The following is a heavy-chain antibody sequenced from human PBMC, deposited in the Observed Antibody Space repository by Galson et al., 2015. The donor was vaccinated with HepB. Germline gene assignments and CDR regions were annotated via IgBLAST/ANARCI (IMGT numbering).Heavy chain of an antibody. V-gene: IGHV3-20*04. Sequence: SLRLSCAASGFTFDDYGMSWVRQAPGKGLEWVSGINWNGGSTGYADSVKGRFTISRDNAKNSLYLQMNSLRAEDTALYYCARAKAPPWELLGYYYYYGMDVWGQGTTVTVSS. CDR3: ARAKAPPWELLGYYYYYGMDV. D-gene: IGHD1-26*01. CDR2: INWNGGST. J-gene: IGHJ6*02. CDR1: GFTFDDYG.